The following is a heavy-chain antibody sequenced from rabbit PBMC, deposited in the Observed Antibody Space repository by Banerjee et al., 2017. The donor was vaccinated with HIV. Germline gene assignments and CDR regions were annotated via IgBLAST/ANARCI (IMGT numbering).Heavy chain of an antibody. CDR2: IETADGNI. CDR1: GFSFSSTYY. CDR3: ARDLACVIGWNFNL. Sequence: QEQLVESGGGLVQPEGSLTLTCTASGFSFSSTYYMCWVRQAPGKGLEWIGYIETADGNIYFPTCVTGRFTISSHNAQITLYLHLNSLTAADTASYFCARDLACVIGWNFNLLGPGTLFTVS. D-gene: IGHD1-1*01. J-gene: IGHJ4*01. V-gene: IGHV1S47*01.